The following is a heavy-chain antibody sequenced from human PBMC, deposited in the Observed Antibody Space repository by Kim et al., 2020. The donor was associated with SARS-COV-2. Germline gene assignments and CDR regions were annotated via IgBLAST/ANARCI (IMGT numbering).Heavy chain of an antibody. D-gene: IGHD3-3*01. CDR1: GFTFSSYG. Sequence: GGSLRLSCAASGFTFSSYGMHWVRQAPGKGLEWVAVIWYDGSNKYYADPVKGRFTISRDNSKNTLYLQMNSLRAEDTAVYYCARELPITIFGVVVDKDAFDIWGQGTMVTVSS. J-gene: IGHJ3*02. CDR2: IWYDGSNK. V-gene: IGHV3-33*08. CDR3: ARELPITIFGVVVDKDAFDI.